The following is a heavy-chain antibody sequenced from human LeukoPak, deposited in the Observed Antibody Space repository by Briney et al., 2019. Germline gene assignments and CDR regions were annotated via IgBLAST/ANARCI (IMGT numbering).Heavy chain of an antibody. J-gene: IGHJ4*02. D-gene: IGHD3-22*01. Sequence: SSGTLSLTCTVSGGSISSSNWWSWVRQPPGKGLEWIGEIYHSGGTNYNPSVKSRLTISVDKSKNQFSLKLSSVTAADTAVYYCARGDSSGYPDYWGQGTLVIVSS. CDR2: IYHSGGT. CDR1: GGSISSSNW. CDR3: ARGDSSGYPDY. V-gene: IGHV4-4*02.